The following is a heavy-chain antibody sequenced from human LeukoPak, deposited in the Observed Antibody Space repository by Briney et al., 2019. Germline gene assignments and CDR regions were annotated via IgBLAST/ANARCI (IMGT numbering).Heavy chain of an antibody. D-gene: IGHD3-3*01. Sequence: GGSLRLSCAASGFTISSNYMSWVRQAPGKGLEWVSVIYSGGSTYYSDSVKGRFTLSRDKSKNKMYLQMNSLRAEDTAVYYCARVVLYYDFWSAYFHDWGQGTLVTVSS. V-gene: IGHV3-66*01. CDR3: ARVVLYYDFWSAYFHD. CDR2: IYSGGST. CDR1: GFTISSNY. J-gene: IGHJ4*02.